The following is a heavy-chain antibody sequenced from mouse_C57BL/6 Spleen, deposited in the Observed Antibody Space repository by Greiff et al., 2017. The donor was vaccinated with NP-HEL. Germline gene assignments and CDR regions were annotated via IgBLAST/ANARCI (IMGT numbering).Heavy chain of an antibody. D-gene: IGHD2-3*01. V-gene: IGHV1-69*01. CDR1: GYTFTSYW. J-gene: IGHJ4*01. CDR2: IDPSDSYT. CDR3: ARKGDPRWYAMDY. Sequence: QVQLQQPGAELVMPGASVKLSCKASGYTFTSYWMHWLKQRPGQGLEWIGEIDPSDSYTTYNQKFKGTSTLTVDKSSSTAYMQLSSLTSEDSAVYYCARKGDPRWYAMDYWGQGTSVTVSS.